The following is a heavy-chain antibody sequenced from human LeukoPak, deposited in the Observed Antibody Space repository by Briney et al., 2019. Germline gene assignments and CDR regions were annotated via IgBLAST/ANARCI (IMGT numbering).Heavy chain of an antibody. CDR2: ISGSGDST. CDR3: AKKPGPIEA. J-gene: IGHJ4*02. CDR1: GFIFSSYA. D-gene: IGHD3-10*01. Sequence: GGSLRLSCAASGFIFSSYAMSWVRQAPGKGLEWVSGISGSGDSTYYADSVKGRFTISRDNSKNTLYLQMNSLRAEDTAVYYCAKKPGPIEAWGQGTLVTVSS. V-gene: IGHV3-23*01.